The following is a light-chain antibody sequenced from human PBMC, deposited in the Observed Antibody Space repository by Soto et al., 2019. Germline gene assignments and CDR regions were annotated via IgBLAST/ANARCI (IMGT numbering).Light chain of an antibody. J-gene: IGKJ5*01. Sequence: EVVLTQSPATLSVSPGERATLSCRASQSISTNLVWYQQKPGQPPRLLMYGASSRATGIPDRFSGSGSGTDFTLTISRLEPEDFAMYYCQQYGSSLITFGQGTRLAIK. CDR2: GAS. CDR1: QSISTN. V-gene: IGKV3-20*01. CDR3: QQYGSSLIT.